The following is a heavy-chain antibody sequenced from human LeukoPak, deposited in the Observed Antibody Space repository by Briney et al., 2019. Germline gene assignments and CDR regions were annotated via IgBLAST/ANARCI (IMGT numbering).Heavy chain of an antibody. CDR3: ARKPSGSHPFDH. Sequence: SETLSLTCSVSGNSISSDNWWGWIRQSPGEGLEWIGYIHHSGSTYYSSSLKSRVTMSIDTSKSQFSLKVNSVTAVDTAVYYCARKPSGSHPFDHWGQGTRVTVSS. D-gene: IGHD1-26*01. V-gene: IGHV4-28*01. J-gene: IGHJ4*02. CDR2: IHHSGST. CDR1: GNSISSDNW.